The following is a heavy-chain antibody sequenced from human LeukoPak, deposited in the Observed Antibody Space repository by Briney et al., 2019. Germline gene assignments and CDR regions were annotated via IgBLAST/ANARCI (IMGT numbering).Heavy chain of an antibody. CDR2: INHSGST. D-gene: IGHD3-3*01. Sequence: PSETLSLTCAVYGGSFSGYYWSWIRQPPGKGLEWIGEINHSGSTNYNPSLKSRVTMSVDTSKNQFSLKLSSVTAADTAVYYCARQYYDFWSGSVDYAFDIWGQGTMVTVSS. CDR1: GGSFSGYY. V-gene: IGHV4-34*01. CDR3: ARQYYDFWSGSVDYAFDI. J-gene: IGHJ3*02.